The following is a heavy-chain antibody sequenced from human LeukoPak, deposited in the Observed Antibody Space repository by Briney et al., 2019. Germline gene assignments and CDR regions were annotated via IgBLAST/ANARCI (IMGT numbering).Heavy chain of an antibody. CDR2: INHSRST. Sequence: SETLSLTCAVYGGSFSGYYWSWIRQPPGKGLEWIGEINHSRSTNYNPSLKSRVTISVDTSKNQFSLKLSSVTAADTAVYYCARGRRFYYYYYMDVWGKGTTVTVSS. CDR3: ARGRRFYYYYYMDV. J-gene: IGHJ6*03. CDR1: GGSFSGYY. D-gene: IGHD1-1*01. V-gene: IGHV4-34*01.